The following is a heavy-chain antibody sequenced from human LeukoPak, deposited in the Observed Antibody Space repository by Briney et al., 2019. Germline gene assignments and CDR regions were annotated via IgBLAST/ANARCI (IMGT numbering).Heavy chain of an antibody. J-gene: IGHJ4*02. Sequence: PSETLSLTXTVSGGSISSYYWSWIRQPPGKGLEWIGYIYYRGSTNYNPSLKSRVTISVDTAKNQFSLKLSSVTAADTAVYYCAGTYVHTRPPGLFDYWGQGTLVTVSS. CDR1: GGSISSYY. D-gene: IGHD3-16*01. CDR2: IYYRGST. V-gene: IGHV4-59*01. CDR3: AGTYVHTRPPGLFDY.